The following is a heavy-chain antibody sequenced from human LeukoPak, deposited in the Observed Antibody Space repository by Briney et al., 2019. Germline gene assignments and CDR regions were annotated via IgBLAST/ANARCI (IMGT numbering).Heavy chain of an antibody. Sequence: NPGGSLRLSCAASGFTFSSYGMHWVRQAPGKGLEWVAFIRYDGSNKYYADSVKGRFTISRDNAKNSLYLQMNSLRAEDTALYYCARERMVRGVIIMEYWGQGTLVTVSS. CDR1: GFTFSSYG. D-gene: IGHD3-10*01. V-gene: IGHV3-30*02. J-gene: IGHJ4*02. CDR2: IRYDGSNK. CDR3: ARERMVRGVIIMEY.